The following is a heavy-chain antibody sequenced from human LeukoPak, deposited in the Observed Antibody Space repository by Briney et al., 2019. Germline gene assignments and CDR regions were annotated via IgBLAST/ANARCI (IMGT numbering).Heavy chain of an antibody. J-gene: IGHJ4*02. CDR1: GFTFRNYN. CDR3: ARVYDVLTGGLDY. D-gene: IGHD3-9*01. Sequence: GGSLRLSCAASGFTFRNYNMNWVRQAPGKGPEWVSSISSSSISIYYADSMKGRFTISRDNARNLLYLQMNSLTVEDTAVYYCARVYDVLTGGLDYWGQGTLVTVSS. V-gene: IGHV3-21*01. CDR2: ISSSSISI.